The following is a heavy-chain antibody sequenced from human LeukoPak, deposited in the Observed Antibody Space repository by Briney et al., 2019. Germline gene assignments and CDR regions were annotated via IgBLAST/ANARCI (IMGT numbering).Heavy chain of an antibody. V-gene: IGHV3-21*01. D-gene: IGHD2-15*01. Sequence: GGSLRLSCAASGFTFSSHSMNWVRQAPGKGLEWVSSISSSSSYIYYADSVKGRFTISRDNAKNSLYLQMNSLRAEDTAVYYCARGKVAATRVFDYWGQGTLVTVSS. CDR1: GFTFSSHS. CDR3: ARGKVAATRVFDY. CDR2: ISSSSSYI. J-gene: IGHJ4*02.